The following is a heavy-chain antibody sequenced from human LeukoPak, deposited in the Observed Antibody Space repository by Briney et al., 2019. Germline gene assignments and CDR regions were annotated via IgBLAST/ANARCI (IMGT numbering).Heavy chain of an antibody. J-gene: IGHJ4*02. CDR1: GYTFTASY. CDR3: ARAMRYSSIRPLGY. V-gene: IGHV1-46*01. D-gene: IGHD6-13*01. CDR2: ANPTSGRT. Sequence: ASVKVSCKASGYTFTASYLHWVRQAPGLGLEWMGMANPTSGRTNYAQKFRGRVTMTRDTSTSTVYMELSSLRSEDTAVYYCARAMRYSSIRPLGYWGQGTLVTVSS.